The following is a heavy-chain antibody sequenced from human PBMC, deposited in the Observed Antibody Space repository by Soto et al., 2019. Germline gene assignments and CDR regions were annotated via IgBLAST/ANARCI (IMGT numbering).Heavy chain of an antibody. CDR1: GFTFSSYG. J-gene: IGHJ3*02. Sequence: QVQLVESGGGVVQPGRSLRLSCAASGFTFSSYGMQWVRQAPGKGLEWVAVIWYDGSNKYYADSVKGRFTISRDNSKNTLYLQMNSLRAEDTAVYYCARAMTTVTHDAFDIWGQGTMVTVSS. CDR2: IWYDGSNK. D-gene: IGHD4-17*01. CDR3: ARAMTTVTHDAFDI. V-gene: IGHV3-33*01.